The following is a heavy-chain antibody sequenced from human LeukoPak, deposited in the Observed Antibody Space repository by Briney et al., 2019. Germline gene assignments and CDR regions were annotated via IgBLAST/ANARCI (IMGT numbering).Heavy chain of an antibody. CDR1: GFPHEQYV. J-gene: IGHJ4*02. V-gene: IGHV3-23*01. CDR3: ATEVGCELLAEAY. CDR2: IYGSGVSI. D-gene: IGHD3-10*01. Sequence: GGPLRLSCVASGFPHEQYVTQWVRQAPGKALVCLASIYGSGVSISYGLRVKGRLTIHRDNPNNTVYLHVKSLRAEDAAMYFCATEVGCELLAEAYWGQGVPVTVSS.